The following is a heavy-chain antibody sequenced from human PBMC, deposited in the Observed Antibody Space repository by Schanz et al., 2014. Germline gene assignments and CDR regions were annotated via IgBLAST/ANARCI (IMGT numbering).Heavy chain of an antibody. CDR2: ISNVGGGYM. J-gene: IGHJ2*01. CDR1: GFTLRGFA. V-gene: IGHV3-23*01. Sequence: EVQLLESGGDLVQPGGSLRLSCVASGFTLRGFAMSWVRRAPGKGLQWVATISNVGGGYMAYADFVKVRFTITRVNSMNTLSLHRNGLSADDPAIYYCAKGQGAVINNWYFDLWGRGTLVTVSS. CDR3: AKGQGAVINNWYFDL. D-gene: IGHD3-22*01.